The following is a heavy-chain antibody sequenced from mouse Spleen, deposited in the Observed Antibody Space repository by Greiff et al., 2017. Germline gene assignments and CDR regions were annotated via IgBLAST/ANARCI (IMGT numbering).Heavy chain of an antibody. D-gene: IGHD1-2*01. V-gene: IGHV14-4*01. CDR2: IDPENGDT. CDR3: TQGYYGTDY. J-gene: IGHJ2*01. Sequence: EVQLQQSGAELVRPGASVKLSCTASGFNIKDDYMHWVKQRPEQGLEWIGWIDPENGDTEYASKFQGKATITADTSSNTAYLQLSSLTSEDTAVYYCTQGYYGTDYWGQGTTLTVSS. CDR1: GFNIKDDY.